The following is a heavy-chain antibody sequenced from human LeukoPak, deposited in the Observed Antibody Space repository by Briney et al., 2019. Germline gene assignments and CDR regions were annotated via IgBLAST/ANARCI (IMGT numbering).Heavy chain of an antibody. Sequence: ASVKVSCKASGYTFTSYGISWVRQAPGQWLEWMGWISAYNGNTNYAQKLQGRVTMTTDTSTSTAYMELRSLRSDDTAVYYCARGVAARPSFNWFDPWGQGTLVTVSS. J-gene: IGHJ5*02. CDR1: GYTFTSYG. V-gene: IGHV1-18*01. CDR3: ARGVAARPSFNWFDP. D-gene: IGHD6-6*01. CDR2: ISAYNGNT.